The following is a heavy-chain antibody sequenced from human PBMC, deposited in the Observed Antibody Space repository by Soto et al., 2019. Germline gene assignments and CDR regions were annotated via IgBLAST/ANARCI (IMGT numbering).Heavy chain of an antibody. J-gene: IGHJ4*02. D-gene: IGHD3-3*01. CDR1: GFTFSTYG. V-gene: IGHV3-33*01. CDR2: IWYDGSNK. Sequence: QVQLVESGGGVVQPGRSLRLSCAASGFTFSTYGMHWVRQAPGKGMEWVAVIWYDGSNKYHADSAKGRFTISRDNSKNTLYLEMNRLRAEDTAVYYCARDQSSNSDFWSRTFDLWGQGTLVTVSS. CDR3: ARDQSSNSDFWSRTFDL.